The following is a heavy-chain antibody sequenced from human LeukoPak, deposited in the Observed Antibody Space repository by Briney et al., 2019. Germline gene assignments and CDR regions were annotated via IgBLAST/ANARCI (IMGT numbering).Heavy chain of an antibody. CDR1: GGSMSGFF. Sequence: SETLSLTCTVSGGSMSGFFWTWIRQPPERALEWIGSIYYSGSSTKYNPSLKSRVTISVDTSKSQFSLNLNSATAADTAVYYCARTSRHFYGSGTNLTPWPAGMDVWGQGTTVTVSS. J-gene: IGHJ6*02. CDR2: IYYSGSST. D-gene: IGHD3-10*01. CDR3: ARTSRHFYGSGTNLTPWPAGMDV. V-gene: IGHV4-59*01.